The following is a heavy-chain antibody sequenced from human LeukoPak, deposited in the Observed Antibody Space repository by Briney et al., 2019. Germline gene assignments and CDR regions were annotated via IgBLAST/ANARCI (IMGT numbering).Heavy chain of an antibody. Sequence: TGGSLSLSCAASGFTFISYDMNWVRQAPGKGLEWVSYISGSGGTIYYADSVKGRFTISRDNAKNTLYLQMNSLRAEDTAVYYCSSGRLLGDYWGQGALVTVSS. CDR1: GFTFISYD. CDR2: ISGSGGTI. D-gene: IGHD2-21*02. J-gene: IGHJ4*02. V-gene: IGHV3-48*03. CDR3: SSGRLLGDY.